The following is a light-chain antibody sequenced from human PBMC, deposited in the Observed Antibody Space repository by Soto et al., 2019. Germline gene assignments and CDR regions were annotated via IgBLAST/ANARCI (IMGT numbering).Light chain of an antibody. CDR2: EVS. J-gene: IGLJ1*01. CDR3: SSYTSTGTQV. CDR1: SSDVGGYNY. Sequence: QSALTQPASVSGSPGQSITISCTGTSSDVGGYNYVSWYQQNPGKAPKLMIYEVSNRPSGVSNRFSGSKSGNTASLTVSGLQGEDEADYYCSSYTSTGTQVFGTGTKVTVL. V-gene: IGLV2-14*01.